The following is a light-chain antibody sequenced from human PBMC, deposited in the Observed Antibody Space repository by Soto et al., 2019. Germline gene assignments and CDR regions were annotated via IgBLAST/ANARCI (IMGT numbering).Light chain of an antibody. CDR3: MQGFQLHVT. CDR2: EVS. Sequence: DIVLTQTPLSLSVTPGQPASISCKSSQSLSHSDGKTYLYWYLQKAGQPPQLLMYEVSNRFSGVPDRFSGSGAGTDSTLKMSRVEAEDVGVYYGMQGFQLHVTFGGGTKVEIK. V-gene: IGKV2D-29*01. CDR1: QSLSHSDGKTY. J-gene: IGKJ4*01.